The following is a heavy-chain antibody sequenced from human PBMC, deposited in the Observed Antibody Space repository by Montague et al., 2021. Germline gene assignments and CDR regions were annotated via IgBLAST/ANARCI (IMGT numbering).Heavy chain of an antibody. CDR3: SKGRDAPDYYAMDV. CDR1: GFTFDDFA. CDR2: IFGEGYDT. V-gene: IGHV3-43*02. D-gene: IGHD3-10*01. J-gene: IGHJ6*02. Sequence: SLRLSCAASGFTFDDFAMHWVRQVPGKGLEWVSLIFGEGYDTKYADSVKGRFTISRDNSRNSLYLQMDSLKPEDSVLYFCSKGRDAPDYYAMDVWGQGTTVTVS.